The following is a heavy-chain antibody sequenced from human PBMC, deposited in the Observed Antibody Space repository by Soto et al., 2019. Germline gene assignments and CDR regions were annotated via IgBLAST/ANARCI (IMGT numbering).Heavy chain of an antibody. CDR2: IYYSGST. D-gene: IGHD3-22*01. J-gene: IGHJ4*02. CDR1: GGSISSYY. V-gene: IGHV4-59*08. CDR3: ARQGHYYDSSGYYSV. Sequence: TLSLTCTVSGGSISSYYWSWIRQPPGKGLEWIGYIYYSGSTNYNPSLKSRVTISVDTSKNQFSLKLSSVTAADTAVYYCARQGHYYDSSGYYSVWGQGTLVTVSS.